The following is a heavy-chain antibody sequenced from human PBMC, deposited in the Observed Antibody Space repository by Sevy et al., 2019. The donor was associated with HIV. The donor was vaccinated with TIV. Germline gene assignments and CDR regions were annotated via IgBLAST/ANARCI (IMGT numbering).Heavy chain of an antibody. D-gene: IGHD3-22*01. J-gene: IGHJ5*02. CDR2: ISYDGSNK. Sequence: GGSLRLSCAASGFTFSSYGMHWIRQAPGKGLEWVAVISYDGSNKYYADSVKGRFTISRDNSKNTLYLQMNSLRAEDTAVYYCAKLPAPYYDSSGLWFDPWGQRTLVTVSS. V-gene: IGHV3-30*18. CDR3: AKLPAPYYDSSGLWFDP. CDR1: GFTFSSYG.